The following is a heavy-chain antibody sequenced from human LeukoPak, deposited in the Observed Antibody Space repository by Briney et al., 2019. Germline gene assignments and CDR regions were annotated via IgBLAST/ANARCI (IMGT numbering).Heavy chain of an antibody. CDR1: EFTFSDFH. CDR3: TTDRVNYYGSGDPPFDY. Sequence: GGSLRLSCAASEFTFSDFHMSWVRQAPGKGLEWVGRIKSKTDGGTTDYAAPVKGRFTISRDDSKNTLYLQMNSLKTEDTAVYYCTTDRVNYYGSGDPPFDYWGQGTLVTVSS. CDR2: IKSKTDGGTT. J-gene: IGHJ4*02. V-gene: IGHV3-15*01. D-gene: IGHD3-10*01.